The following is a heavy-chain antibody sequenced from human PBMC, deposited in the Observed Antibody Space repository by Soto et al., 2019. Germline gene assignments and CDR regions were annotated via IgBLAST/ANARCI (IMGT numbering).Heavy chain of an antibody. CDR3: ASTSIAASPWPRPQFDH. V-gene: IGHV4-59*01. CDR1: GGSISSYY. Sequence: QVQLQESGPGLVKPSETLSLTCTVSGGSISSYYWSWIRQPPGKGLEWIGYIYYSGSTNYNPSLKSRVTISVDTSKNQFSRKLSSVTAADTAVYYCASTSIAASPWPRPQFDHWGQGTLVTVSS. J-gene: IGHJ4*02. CDR2: IYYSGST. D-gene: IGHD6-6*01.